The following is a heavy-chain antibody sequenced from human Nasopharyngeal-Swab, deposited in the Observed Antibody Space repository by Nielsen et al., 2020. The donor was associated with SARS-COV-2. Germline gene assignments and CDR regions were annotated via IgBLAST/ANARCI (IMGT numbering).Heavy chain of an antibody. V-gene: IGHV3-30*18. J-gene: IGHJ4*02. CDR3: AKSIYSYGLVGYFDY. D-gene: IGHD5-18*01. Sequence: WIRQPPGKGLEWVAVISYDGSNKYYADSVKGRFTISRDNSKNTLYLQMNSLRAEDTAVYYCAKSIYSYGLVGYFDYWGQGTLVTVS. CDR2: ISYDGSNK.